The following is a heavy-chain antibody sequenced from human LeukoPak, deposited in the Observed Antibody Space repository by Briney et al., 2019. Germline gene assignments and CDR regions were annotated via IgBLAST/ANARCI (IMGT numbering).Heavy chain of an antibody. Sequence: GGALRLSCAASGFTFSSYGLHWVRQAPGKGLEWVAFIRFDGSNKYHADSVKGRFTISRDNAKNTLYLQMNSLRAEDTAVHYCAKDYEEGVPRAFNWLDSWGQGTLVTVSS. V-gene: IGHV3-30*02. D-gene: IGHD2-2*01. CDR2: IRFDGSNK. CDR1: GFTFSSYG. J-gene: IGHJ5*01. CDR3: AKDYEEGVPRAFNWLDS.